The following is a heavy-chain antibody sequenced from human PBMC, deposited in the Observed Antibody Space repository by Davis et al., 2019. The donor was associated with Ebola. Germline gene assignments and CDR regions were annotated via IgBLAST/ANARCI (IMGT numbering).Heavy chain of an antibody. Sequence: PGGSLRLSCEASGFIFSDYEMHWVRQTPEKGLEWVAYVGDSVDKIHYAASVKGRFTASRDNARHSLFLQMNNLIVEDTGVYYCVPGTWIRGQGRRVTVSA. D-gene: IGHD5-18*01. J-gene: IGHJ4*02. CDR2: VGDSVDKI. CDR3: VPGTWI. V-gene: IGHV3-48*03. CDR1: GFIFSDYE.